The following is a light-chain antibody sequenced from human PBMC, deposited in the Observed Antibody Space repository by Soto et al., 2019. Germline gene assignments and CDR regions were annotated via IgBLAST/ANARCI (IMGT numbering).Light chain of an antibody. J-gene: IGLJ3*02. Sequence: QSVLTQPRSVSGSPGQSVTISCTGTGSDVGGYNYVSWYQQHPGKAPKLIIYDVSVRPSGVPDRFSGSKSGNTASLTISGLQAEDEADYYCCSYAGSYSWVFGGGTKVTVL. CDR1: GSDVGGYNY. V-gene: IGLV2-11*01. CDR3: CSYAGSYSWV. CDR2: DVS.